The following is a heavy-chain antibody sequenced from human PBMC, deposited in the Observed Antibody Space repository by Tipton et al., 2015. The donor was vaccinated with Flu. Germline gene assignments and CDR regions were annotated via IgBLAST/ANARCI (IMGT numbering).Heavy chain of an antibody. CDR1: GFTFSSYE. D-gene: IGHD2/OR15-2a*01. J-gene: IGHJ4*02. Sequence: SLRLSCAASGFTFSSYEMNWVRQAPGKGLEWLSYISSSGNTISYADSVRGRFTISRDNTKKSLYLQLNSLRAEDTAVYYCAKDKNEFYAFENWAQGTLVTVSS. CDR3: AKDKNEFYAFEN. V-gene: IGHV3-48*03. CDR2: ISSSGNTI.